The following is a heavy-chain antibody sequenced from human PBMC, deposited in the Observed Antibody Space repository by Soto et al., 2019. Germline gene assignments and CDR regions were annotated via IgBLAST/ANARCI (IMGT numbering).Heavy chain of an antibody. CDR2: IIPIFGTA. V-gene: IGHV1-69*13. D-gene: IGHD3-22*01. Sequence: GASVKVSCKASGCTFSSYAISWVRQAPGQGLEWMGGIIPIFGTANYAQKFQGRVTITADESTSTAYMELSSLRSEDTAVYYCARRNGPYYYDSSGYPPHGMDVWGQGTTVTVSS. CDR1: GCTFSSYA. CDR3: ARRNGPYYYDSSGYPPHGMDV. J-gene: IGHJ6*02.